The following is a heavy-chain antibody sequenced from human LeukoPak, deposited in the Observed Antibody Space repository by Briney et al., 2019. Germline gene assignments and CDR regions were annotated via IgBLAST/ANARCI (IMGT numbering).Heavy chain of an antibody. V-gene: IGHV1-8*01. CDR3: ARVSYYGSGSYYSYYYYYGMDV. Sequence: ASVKVSCKASGYTFTSYDINWVRQATGQGLEWMGWMNPNSGSTGYAQKFQGRVTMTRNTSISTAYMELSSLRSEDTAVYYCARVSYYGSGSYYSYYYYYGMDVWGQGTTVTVSS. J-gene: IGHJ6*02. CDR1: GYTFTSYD. CDR2: MNPNSGST. D-gene: IGHD3-10*01.